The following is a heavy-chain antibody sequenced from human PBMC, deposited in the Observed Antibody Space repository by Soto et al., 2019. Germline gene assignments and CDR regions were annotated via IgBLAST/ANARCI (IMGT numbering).Heavy chain of an antibody. J-gene: IGHJ4*02. D-gene: IGHD3-22*01. CDR2: ISYDGSNK. CDR3: AKDHAWTYCYDSSGYLNFDY. V-gene: IGHV3-30*18. Sequence: GGSLRLSCAASGFTFSSYGMHWVRQAPGKGLEWVAVISYDGSNKYYADSVKGRFTISRDNSKNTLYLQMNSLRAEDTAVYYCAKDHAWTYCYDSSGYLNFDYWGQGTLVTVSS. CDR1: GFTFSSYG.